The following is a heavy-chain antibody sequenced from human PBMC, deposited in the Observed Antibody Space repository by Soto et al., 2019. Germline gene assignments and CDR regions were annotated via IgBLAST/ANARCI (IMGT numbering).Heavy chain of an antibody. CDR1: GYSFTSLH. CDR2: MNPHSGDT. J-gene: IGHJ1*01. CDR3: ARGSPRPVEH. V-gene: IGHV1-8*02. Sequence: ASVTVSCNASGYSFTSLHLNWVRQPTGQGLEWIGWMNPHSGDTGFAQRFQGRVTMTRNTSINTAYMELRILRSQDTAVYYCARGSPRPVEHWGQVTQVTV. D-gene: IGHD6-19*01.